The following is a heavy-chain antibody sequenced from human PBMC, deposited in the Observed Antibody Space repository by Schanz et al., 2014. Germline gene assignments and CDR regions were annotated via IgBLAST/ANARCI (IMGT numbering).Heavy chain of an antibody. CDR2: ISYSGST. Sequence: QVQLQESGPGLVKPSQTLSLTCTVSGGSVSSGGDYWSWIRQHPGKGLEWIGFISYSGSTYYNPSLKSRVTISVDTSKNQFSLKLSSVTAADTAVYYCARDSLRGATGGYGMDVWGKGTTVTVSS. CDR3: ARDSLRGATGGYGMDV. J-gene: IGHJ6*04. CDR1: GGSVSSGGDY. D-gene: IGHD2-8*02. V-gene: IGHV4-31*03.